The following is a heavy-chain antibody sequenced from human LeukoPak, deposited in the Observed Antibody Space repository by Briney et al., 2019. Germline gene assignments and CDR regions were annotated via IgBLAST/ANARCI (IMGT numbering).Heavy chain of an antibody. CDR1: GGSISSYY. V-gene: IGHV4-59*01. J-gene: IGHJ3*02. D-gene: IGHD3-10*01. Sequence: SETLSLTCTVSGGSISSYYWSWIRQPPGKGLEWIGYIYYSGSTNYNPSLKSRVTISVDTSKNQFSLKLSSVTAADAAVYYCARAAYYYGSGSYLGAFDIWGQGTMVTVSS. CDR3: ARAAYYYGSGSYLGAFDI. CDR2: IYYSGST.